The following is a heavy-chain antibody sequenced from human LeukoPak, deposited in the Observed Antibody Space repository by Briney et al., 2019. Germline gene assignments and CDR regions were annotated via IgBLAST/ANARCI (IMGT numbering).Heavy chain of an antibody. D-gene: IGHD6-6*01. J-gene: IGHJ6*03. CDR1: GGSFSGYY. Sequence: SETLSLTCAVYGGSFSGYYWSWIRQPPGKGLEWIGEINHSGSTNYNPSLKSRVTISVDTSKNQFSLKLSSVTAADTAVYYCARAIYSSSPHYYYYYMDVWGKGTTVTVSS. CDR3: ARAIYSSSPHYYYYYMDV. CDR2: INHSGST. V-gene: IGHV4-34*01.